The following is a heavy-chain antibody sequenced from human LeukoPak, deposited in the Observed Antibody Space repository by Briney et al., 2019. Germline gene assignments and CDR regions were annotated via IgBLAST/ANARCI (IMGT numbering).Heavy chain of an antibody. CDR1: GYTFTGYY. D-gene: IGHD6-19*01. J-gene: IGHJ5*02. CDR3: ARYKDSSGWYGWFDP. V-gene: IGHV1-2*02. Sequence: ASVKVSCKASGYTFTGYYMHWVRQAPGQGLEWMGWINPNSGGTNYAQKFQGRVTMTRDTSISTAYMELGRLRSDDTAVYYCARYKDSSGWYGWFDPWGQGTLVTVSS. CDR2: INPNSGGT.